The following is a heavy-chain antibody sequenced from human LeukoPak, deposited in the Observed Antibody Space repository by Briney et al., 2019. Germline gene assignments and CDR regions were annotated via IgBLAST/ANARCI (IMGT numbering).Heavy chain of an antibody. D-gene: IGHD3-22*01. CDR2: INPNSGGT. CDR1: GYSFTTYA. J-gene: IGHJ4*02. CDR3: AMVYYDSSGYYYGFDY. V-gene: IGHV1-2*02. Sequence: GASAKVSCKASGYSFTTYAMNWLRQAPGQGLEWMGWINPNSGGTNYAQKFQGRVTMTRDTSISTAYMELSRLRSDDTAVYYCAMVYYDSSGYYYGFDYWGQGTLVTVSS.